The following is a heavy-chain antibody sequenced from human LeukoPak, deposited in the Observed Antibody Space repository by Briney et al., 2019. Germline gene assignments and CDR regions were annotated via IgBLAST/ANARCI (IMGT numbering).Heavy chain of an antibody. CDR1: GFTFISYW. CDR3: ARDLTVYYYESSGLEN. D-gene: IGHD3-22*01. CDR2: IKQDGSEK. Sequence: GGSLRLSCADSGFTFISYWMSWDLQAPGKGLEWVANIKQDGSEKYYVDSVKGRFTISRDNAKNSLYLQMNSLRAEDTAVYYCARDLTVYYYESSGLENCGQGTLVTVSS. V-gene: IGHV3-7*04. J-gene: IGHJ1*01.